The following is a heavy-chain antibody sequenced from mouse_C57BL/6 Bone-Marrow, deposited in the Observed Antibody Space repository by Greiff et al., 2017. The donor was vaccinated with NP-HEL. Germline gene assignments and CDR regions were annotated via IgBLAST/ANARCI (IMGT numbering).Heavy chain of an antibody. D-gene: IGHD1-1*01. CDR2: ISYSGST. CDR3: ARDTSLHGSSPYWYFDV. V-gene: IGHV3-1*01. CDR1: GYSITSGYD. J-gene: IGHJ1*03. Sequence: EVKLQESGPGMVKPSQSLSLTCTVTGYSITSGYDWHWIRHFPGNKLEWMGYISYSGSTNYNPSLKSRISITHDTSKNHFFLKLNSVTTEDTATYYCARDTSLHGSSPYWYFDVWGTGTTVTVSS.